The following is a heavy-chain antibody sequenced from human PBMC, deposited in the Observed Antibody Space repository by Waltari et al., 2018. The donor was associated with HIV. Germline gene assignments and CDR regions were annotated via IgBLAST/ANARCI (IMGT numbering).Heavy chain of an antibody. CDR3: TTGGED. Sequence: EVQLVESGGGLVKPGGSLRPSCAASGFTSGNAWMSWVRQAPGKGLEWVGRSKSKTDGGTTDYAAPVKGRFTISRDDSKNTLYLQMNSLKTEDTAVYYCTTGGEDWGQGTLVTVSS. CDR1: GFTSGNAW. CDR2: SKSKTDGGTT. J-gene: IGHJ4*02. V-gene: IGHV3-15*01. D-gene: IGHD3-16*01.